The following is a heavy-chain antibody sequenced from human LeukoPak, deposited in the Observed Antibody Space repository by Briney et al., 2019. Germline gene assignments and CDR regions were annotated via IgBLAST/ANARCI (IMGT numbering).Heavy chain of an antibody. CDR2: IKQDGSEK. V-gene: IGHV3-7*01. Sequence: GGSLRLSCAASGFTFSSYWMSWVRQAPGKGLEWVANIKQDGSEKYYVDSVKGRFTISRDNAKNSLYLQMNSLRAEDTAVYYCARERLWFGELLDDYWGQGTLVTVSS. D-gene: IGHD3-10*01. CDR3: ARERLWFGELLDDY. J-gene: IGHJ4*02. CDR1: GFTFSSYW.